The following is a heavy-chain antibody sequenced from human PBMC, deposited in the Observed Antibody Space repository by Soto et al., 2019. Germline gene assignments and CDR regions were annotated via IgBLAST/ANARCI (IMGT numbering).Heavy chain of an antibody. J-gene: IGHJ3*02. CDR3: AGGYYPVAFDI. Sequence: NPSETLSLTCTVSGGSISSSSYYWGWIRQPPGKGLEWIGSIYYSGSTYYNPSLKSRVTISVDTSKNQFSLKLSSVTAADTAVYYCAGGYYPVAFDIWGQGTMVTVSS. CDR1: GGSISSSSYY. V-gene: IGHV4-39*01. D-gene: IGHD3-10*01. CDR2: IYYSGST.